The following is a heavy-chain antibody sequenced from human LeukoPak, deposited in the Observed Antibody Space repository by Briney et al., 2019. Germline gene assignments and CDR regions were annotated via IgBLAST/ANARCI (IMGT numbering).Heavy chain of an antibody. CDR1: GYTFTTYD. CDR2: MNPNSGNT. V-gene: IGHV1-8*01. Sequence: GASVKVSCKASGYTFTTYDISWVRQATGQGLEWMGWMNPNSGNTGYAQKFQGRVTMTRNTSISTAYMELSSLRSEDTAVYYCARVYVLLWFGELFSYYFDYWGQGTLVTVSS. J-gene: IGHJ4*02. CDR3: ARVYVLLWFGELFSYYFDY. D-gene: IGHD3-10*01.